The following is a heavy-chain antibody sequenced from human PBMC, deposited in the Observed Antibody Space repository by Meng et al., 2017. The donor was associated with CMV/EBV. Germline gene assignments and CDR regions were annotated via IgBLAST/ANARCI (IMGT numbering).Heavy chain of an antibody. Sequence: SETLSLTCTVSGGSISSSSHYWGWIRQPPGKGLEWIGSIYYSGSTYYNPSLKSRVTISVDTSKNQFSLELSSVTAADTAVYYCARDWRQLAPLNWFDPWGQGTLVTVSS. D-gene: IGHD6-13*01. CDR1: GGSISSSSHY. J-gene: IGHJ5*02. CDR2: IYYSGST. V-gene: IGHV4-39*07. CDR3: ARDWRQLAPLNWFDP.